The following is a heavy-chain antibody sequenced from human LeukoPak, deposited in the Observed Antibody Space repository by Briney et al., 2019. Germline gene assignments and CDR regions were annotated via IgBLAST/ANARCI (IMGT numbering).Heavy chain of an antibody. CDR3: ARVPGTTFLLSYMDV. CDR1: GFTFSDHY. J-gene: IGHJ6*03. CDR2: TRNKANSYTT. Sequence: GGSLRLSCAASGFTFSDHYTDWVRQAPGKGLEWVGRTRNKANSYTTQYAASVKGRFTISRDDSKNSLYLQMNSLKTEDTAVYYCARVPGTTFLLSYMDVWGKGTTVTVSS. V-gene: IGHV3-72*01. D-gene: IGHD1-7*01.